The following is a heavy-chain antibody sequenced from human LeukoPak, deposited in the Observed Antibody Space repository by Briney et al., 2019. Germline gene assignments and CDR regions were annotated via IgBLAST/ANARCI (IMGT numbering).Heavy chain of an antibody. Sequence: GGSLRLSCAASGFTFWTYAMNWVRQAPGKGLEWVSSISSDGDSTYYADSVRGRFTISRDNSKNMLYLQMSSLRAEDTALYYCATRETSGSYAKYFDSWGQGTLVTVSS. CDR2: ISSDGDST. CDR3: ATRETSGSYAKYFDS. CDR1: GFTFWTYA. D-gene: IGHD3-10*01. V-gene: IGHV3-23*01. J-gene: IGHJ4*02.